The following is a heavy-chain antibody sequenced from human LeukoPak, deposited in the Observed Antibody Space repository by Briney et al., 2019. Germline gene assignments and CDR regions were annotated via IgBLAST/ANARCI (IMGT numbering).Heavy chain of an antibody. CDR1: GYTFTGYY. Sequence: ASVKVSCKASGYTFTGYYMHWVRQAPGQGLEWMGWINPNSGGTNYAQKFQGRVTMTTDTSTSTAYMELRSLRSDDTAVYYCARGLQETLAWLKAFSAFDIWGQGTMVTVSS. J-gene: IGHJ3*02. CDR2: INPNSGGT. CDR3: ARGLQETLAWLKAFSAFDI. D-gene: IGHD4-11*01. V-gene: IGHV1-2*02.